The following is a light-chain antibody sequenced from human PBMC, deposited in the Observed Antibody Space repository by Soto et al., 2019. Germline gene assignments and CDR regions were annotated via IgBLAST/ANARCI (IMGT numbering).Light chain of an antibody. CDR3: AAWDDSLRGLE. CDR1: SSNIGSNT. Sequence: QSVLTQPPSASGTPGQMVTISCSGSSSNIGSNTVNWYQQLPGMAPKLLIYNNSQRPSGVPDRCSGSKSGTSASLAISGLQSEDEADYYCAAWDDSLRGLEFGGGTKVTVL. J-gene: IGLJ2*01. CDR2: NNS. V-gene: IGLV1-44*01.